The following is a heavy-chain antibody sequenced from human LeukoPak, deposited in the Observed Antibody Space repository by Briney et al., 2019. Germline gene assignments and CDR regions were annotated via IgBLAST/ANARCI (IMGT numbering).Heavy chain of an antibody. CDR2: ISGSGGST. CDR1: GFSFSNYA. Sequence: GGSLRLSCAASGFSFSNYAMSWVRQAPGKGLEWVSDISGSGGSTYYADSVKGRFTISRDNSKNTLYLQMNSLRAEDTAVYYCGRAGGQLLHGFGYFEYWGQGTLVTASS. J-gene: IGHJ4*02. CDR3: GRAGGQLLHGFGYFEY. V-gene: IGHV3-23*01. D-gene: IGHD6-13*01.